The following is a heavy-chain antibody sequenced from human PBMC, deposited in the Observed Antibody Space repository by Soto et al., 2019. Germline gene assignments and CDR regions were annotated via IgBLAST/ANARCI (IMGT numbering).Heavy chain of an antibody. D-gene: IGHD6-13*01. J-gene: IGHJ4*02. V-gene: IGHV1-18*01. Sequence: WASVKVSCKASGYTFTSYGISWVRQAPGQGLEWMGWISAYNGNTNYAQKLQGRVTMTTDTSTSTAYMELRSLRSDDTAVYYCGRDSKAAAGETLGVFDYWRQATLVTVS. CDR2: ISAYNGNT. CDR3: GRDSKAAAGETLGVFDY. CDR1: GYTFTSYG.